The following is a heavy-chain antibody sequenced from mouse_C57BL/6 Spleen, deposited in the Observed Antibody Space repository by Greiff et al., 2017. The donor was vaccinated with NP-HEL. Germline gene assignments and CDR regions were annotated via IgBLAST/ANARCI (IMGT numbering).Heavy chain of an antibody. Sequence: EMKLMESGGDLVKPGGSLKLSCAASGFTFSSYGMSWVRQTPDTRLEWVATISSGGSYTYYPDSVKGRFTISRDNAKNTLYLQMSSLKSEDTAMYYCARQIYYDYDPWYFDVWGTGTTVTVSS. V-gene: IGHV5-6*01. CDR2: ISSGGSYT. D-gene: IGHD2-4*01. CDR1: GFTFSSYG. CDR3: ARQIYYDYDPWYFDV. J-gene: IGHJ1*03.